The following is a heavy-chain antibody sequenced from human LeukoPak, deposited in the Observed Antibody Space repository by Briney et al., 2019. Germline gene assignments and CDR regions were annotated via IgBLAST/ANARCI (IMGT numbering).Heavy chain of an antibody. CDR2: ISYDGSNK. V-gene: IGHV3-30*18. CDR3: AKDQWELPYYFDY. D-gene: IGHD1-26*01. J-gene: IGHJ4*02. CDR1: GFTFSSYG. Sequence: PGGSLRLSCAASGFTFSSYGMHWVRQAPGKGLEWVAVISYDGSNKYYADSVKGRFTISRDNSKNTLYLQMNSLRAEDTAVYYCAKDQWELPYYFDYWGQGTLVTVSS.